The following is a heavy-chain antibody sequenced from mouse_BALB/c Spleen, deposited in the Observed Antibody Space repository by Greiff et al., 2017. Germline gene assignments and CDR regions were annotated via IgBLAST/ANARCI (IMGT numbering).Heavy chain of an antibody. J-gene: IGHJ4*01. CDR2: ISTYYGDA. CDR1: GYTFTDYA. Sequence: VKLMESGAELVRPGVSVKISCKGSGYTFTDYAMHWVKQSHAKSLEWIGVISTYYGDASYNQKFKGKATMTVDKSSSTAYMELARLTSEDSAIYYCARQLGLRNYAMDYWGQGTSVTVSS. CDR3: ARQLGLRNYAMDY. D-gene: IGHD3-1*01. V-gene: IGHV1S137*01.